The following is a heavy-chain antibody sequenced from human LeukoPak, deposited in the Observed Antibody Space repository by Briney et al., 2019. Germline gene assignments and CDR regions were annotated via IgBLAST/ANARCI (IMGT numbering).Heavy chain of an antibody. CDR1: GFTFSSYS. CDR3: ARDRVPAAIKSRVRNWFDP. CDR2: ISSSSSYI. J-gene: IGHJ5*02. Sequence: GGSLRLSCAATGFTFSSYSMNWVRQAPGKGLEWVSSISSSSSYIYYADSVKGRFTISRDNAKNSLYLQMNSLRAEDTAVYYCARDRVPAAIKSRVRNWFDPWGQGTLVTVSS. V-gene: IGHV3-21*01. D-gene: IGHD2-2*02.